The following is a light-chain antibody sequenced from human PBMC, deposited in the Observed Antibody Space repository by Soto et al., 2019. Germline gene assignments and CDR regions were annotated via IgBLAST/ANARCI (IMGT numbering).Light chain of an antibody. Sequence: AIQMTQSPSSLSASVGDRVTITCRASQGIGTELGWYQLKPGKAPKLLVYGASTLQSGVLPRFSGSGSATVFILTTSSRQPAVLPTYNFLQDFSYLRTLGQGPRWRSN. CDR2: GAS. CDR1: QGIGTE. CDR3: LQDFSYLRT. V-gene: IGKV1-6*02. J-gene: IGKJ1*01.